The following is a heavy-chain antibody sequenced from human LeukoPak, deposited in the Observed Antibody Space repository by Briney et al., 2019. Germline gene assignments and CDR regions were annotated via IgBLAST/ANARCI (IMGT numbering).Heavy chain of an antibody. Sequence: SETLSLTCTVSGGSISSYYWSWIRQPPGKGLEWLGYIYYSGSTNYNPSLKSRVTISVDTSKNQFSLKLSSVTAADTAVYYCARGNLAAAGSFDYWGQGTLVTVSS. CDR3: ARGNLAAAGSFDY. V-gene: IGHV4-59*01. J-gene: IGHJ4*02. CDR2: IYYSGST. D-gene: IGHD6-13*01. CDR1: GGSISSYY.